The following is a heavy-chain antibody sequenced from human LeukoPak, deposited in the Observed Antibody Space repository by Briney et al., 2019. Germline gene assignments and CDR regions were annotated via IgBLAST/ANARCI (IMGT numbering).Heavy chain of an antibody. CDR3: ARGSPRGSYSHFGY. Sequence: SETLSLTCTVSGGSISSYYWSWIRQPPGKGLEWIGYIYYSGSTNYNPSLKSRVTISVDTSKNQFSLKLSSVTAADTAVYYCARGSPRGSYSHFGYWGQGTLVTVSS. V-gene: IGHV4-59*01. J-gene: IGHJ4*02. CDR2: IYYSGST. CDR1: GGSISSYY. D-gene: IGHD1-26*01.